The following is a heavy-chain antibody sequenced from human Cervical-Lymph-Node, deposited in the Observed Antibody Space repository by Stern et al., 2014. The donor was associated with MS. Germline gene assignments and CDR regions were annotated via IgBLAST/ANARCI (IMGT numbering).Heavy chain of an antibody. CDR1: GGSFKNYA. J-gene: IGHJ4*02. V-gene: IGHV1-69*14. D-gene: IGHD3-16*01. CDR3: TRDDGGGVDY. Sequence: QDQLVQSGAEVQKPGSSVRVSCRASGGSFKNYAVSWVRQAPGQGLEWMGGIIPIFGTSDYAQKFQGRVTITADKSTSTVYMELTSLRYDDTAVYFCTRDDGGGVDYWGQGTPITVSS. CDR2: IIPIFGTS.